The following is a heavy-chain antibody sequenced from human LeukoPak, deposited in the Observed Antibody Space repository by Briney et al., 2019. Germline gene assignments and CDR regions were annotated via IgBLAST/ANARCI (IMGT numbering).Heavy chain of an antibody. CDR3: ARSSSGAKDY. Sequence: QSGGSLRLSCAASGFTFSSYSMNWVRQAPGKGLEWVSYITSSSSPIYYADSVQGRFTISRDNAKNSLFLQMNSLRAEDTAVYYCARSSSGAKDYWGQGTLVTVSS. J-gene: IGHJ4*02. V-gene: IGHV3-48*01. D-gene: IGHD1-26*01. CDR2: ITSSSSPI. CDR1: GFTFSSYS.